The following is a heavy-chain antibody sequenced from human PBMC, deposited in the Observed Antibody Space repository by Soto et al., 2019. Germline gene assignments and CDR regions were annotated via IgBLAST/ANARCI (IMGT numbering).Heavy chain of an antibody. Sequence: PGESLKISCKGSGYSFTNFWIGWVRQMPGKGLEWMGIIYPGDSDTRYSPSFQGQVTFSADKSITTAYLQWSSLKASDTAMYYCARKGYYYDSSGYYPFSSYYYYYGMDVWGQGTTVTVSS. J-gene: IGHJ6*02. D-gene: IGHD3-22*01. CDR1: GYSFTNFW. CDR2: IYPGDSDT. V-gene: IGHV5-51*01. CDR3: ARKGYYYDSSGYYPFSSYYYYYGMDV.